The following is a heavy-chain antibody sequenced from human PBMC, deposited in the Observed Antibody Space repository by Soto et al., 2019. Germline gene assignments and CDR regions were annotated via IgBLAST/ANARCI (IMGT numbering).Heavy chain of an antibody. V-gene: IGHV3-64D*08. J-gene: IGHJ6*02. Sequence: GGSLRLSCSASGFTFSSYAMHWVRQAPGKGLEYVSAISSNGGSTYYADSVKGRFTISRDNSKNTLYLQMSSLRAEDTAVYYCVKVLWAAGPPFYRMAVWGQGTTVTVSS. CDR3: VKVLWAAGPPFYRMAV. CDR2: ISSNGGST. CDR1: GFTFSSYA. D-gene: IGHD2-21*01.